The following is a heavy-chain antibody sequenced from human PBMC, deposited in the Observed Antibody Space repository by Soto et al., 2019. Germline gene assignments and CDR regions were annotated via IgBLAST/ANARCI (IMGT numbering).Heavy chain of an antibody. J-gene: IGHJ4*02. CDR3: ARRAAAGNQLFDY. CDR2: IYYSGST. D-gene: IGHD6-13*01. V-gene: IGHV4-59*01. Sequence: PSETLSLTCTVSGGSISSYYWSWIRQPPGKGLEWIGCIYYSGSTNYNPSLKSRVTISVDTSKNQFSLKLSSVTAADTAVYYCARRAAAGNQLFDYWGQGTLVTVSS. CDR1: GGSISSYY.